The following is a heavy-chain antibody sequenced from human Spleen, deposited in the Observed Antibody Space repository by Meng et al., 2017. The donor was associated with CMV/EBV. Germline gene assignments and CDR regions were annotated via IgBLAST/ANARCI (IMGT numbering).Heavy chain of an antibody. Sequence: ASVKVSCKTSGYAFTGYYIHWVRQAPGQGFEWMGWINPNSGDTKFAQKFQGRITMTRDTSIKPAYMELSRLRSDDTAVYYCARDLSPRITVIAVIQRGGAVDIWGQGTMVTVSS. D-gene: IGHD6-19*01. CDR3: ARDLSPRITVIAVIQRGGAVDI. J-gene: IGHJ3*02. V-gene: IGHV1-2*02. CDR2: INPNSGDT. CDR1: GYAFTGYY.